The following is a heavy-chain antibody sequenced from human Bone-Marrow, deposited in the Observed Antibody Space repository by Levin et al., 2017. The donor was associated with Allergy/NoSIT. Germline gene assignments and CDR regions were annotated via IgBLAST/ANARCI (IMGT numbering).Heavy chain of an antibody. CDR3: ARQAVAGPIDY. D-gene: IGHD6-19*01. CDR1: GYNFPNSW. J-gene: IGHJ4*02. V-gene: IGHV5-51*01. Sequence: KVSCKGSGYNFPNSWIGWVRQMPGKGLEWMGMIYGGDSDARYSPSFRGQVTISVDKSISAAYLQWGSLKASDTATYYCARQAVAGPIDYWGQGTLVTVSS. CDR2: IYGGDSDA.